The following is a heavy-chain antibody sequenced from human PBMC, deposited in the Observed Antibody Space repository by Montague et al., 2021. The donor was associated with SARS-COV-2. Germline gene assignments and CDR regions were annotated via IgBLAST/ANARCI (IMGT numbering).Heavy chain of an antibody. J-gene: IGHJ3*01. Sequence: SLRLSCVASGFTFPNHEMHWVRQAPGKGLEWVAYLSTSGSGIAYSSPXPGRFPISRGNTQNSLFLHLNRLRAEDTAVYYCARDVIPGVRRDCFDVWGQGRMVTVSA. CDR2: LSTSGSGI. CDR1: GFTFPNHE. CDR3: ARDVIPGVRRDCFDV. V-gene: IGHV3-48*03. D-gene: IGHD2-21*01.